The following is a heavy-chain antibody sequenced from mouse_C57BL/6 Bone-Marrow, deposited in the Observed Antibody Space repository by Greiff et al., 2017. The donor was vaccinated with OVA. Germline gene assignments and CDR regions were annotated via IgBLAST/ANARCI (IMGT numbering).Heavy chain of an antibody. V-gene: IGHV5-15*01. CDR2: ISNLAYSI. D-gene: IGHD2-1*01. CDR1: GFTFSDYG. CDR3: ARHGRDYGRWYFDV. J-gene: IGHJ1*03. Sequence: EVQLVASGGGLVQPGGSLKLSCAASGFTFSDYGMAWVRQAPRKGPEWVAFISNLAYSIYYADTVTGRFTIPRENAKNTLYLEMRSLRTEDAAMYYCARHGRDYGRWYFDVWGTGTTVTVSS.